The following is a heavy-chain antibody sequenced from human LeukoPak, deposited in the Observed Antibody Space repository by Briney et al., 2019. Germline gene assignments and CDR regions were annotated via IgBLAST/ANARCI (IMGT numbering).Heavy chain of an antibody. CDR3: TTPEYSSPFDY. D-gene: IGHD6-6*01. Sequence: GGSLRLSCAASGFTFSNAWMSWVRQAPGKGLEWVGRIKSKTDGGTTDYAAPVKGRFTISRDDSKNTLYLQMNSLKTEGTAVYYCTTPEYSSPFDYWGQGTLVTVSS. CDR2: IKSKTDGGTT. J-gene: IGHJ4*02. V-gene: IGHV3-15*01. CDR1: GFTFSNAW.